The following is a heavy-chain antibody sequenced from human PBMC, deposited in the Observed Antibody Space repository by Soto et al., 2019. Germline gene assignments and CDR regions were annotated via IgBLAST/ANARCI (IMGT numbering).Heavy chain of an antibody. Sequence: SETLSLTCTVSGGSISSYYWSWIRQPQGKGLEWIGYIYYSGSTNYNPSLKSRVTISVDTSKNQFSLKLSSVTAADTAVYYCARQTTIFGVVIAMDVWGKGTTVTVSS. CDR3: ARQTTIFGVVIAMDV. V-gene: IGHV4-59*01. CDR1: GGSISSYY. D-gene: IGHD3-3*01. J-gene: IGHJ6*03. CDR2: IYYSGST.